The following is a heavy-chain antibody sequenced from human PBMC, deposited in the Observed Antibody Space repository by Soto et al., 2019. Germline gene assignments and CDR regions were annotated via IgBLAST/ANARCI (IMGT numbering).Heavy chain of an antibody. CDR3: ARPSCAADCPRRDFDY. Sequence: QVQLVQSGAEVKEPGASVKVSCKASGYILSSYNMHWVRQAPGQGLEWMGMINPSGGRTSDALKFHDRVTMTRATSTNTVYMELSSLRSDDTAVYYCARPSCAADCPRRDFDYWGQGTLVTVSS. J-gene: IGHJ4*02. CDR2: INPSGGRT. D-gene: IGHD2-21*02. CDR1: GYILSSYN. V-gene: IGHV1-46*01.